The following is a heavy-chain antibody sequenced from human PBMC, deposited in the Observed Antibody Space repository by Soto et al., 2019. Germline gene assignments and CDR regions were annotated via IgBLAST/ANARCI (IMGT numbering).Heavy chain of an antibody. V-gene: IGHV1-69*02. J-gene: IGHJ4*02. CDR2: IIPILGIA. CDR1: GGTFSSYT. Sequence: SVKVSCKASGGTFSSYTISWVRQAPGQGLEWMGRIIPILGIANYAQKFQGRVTITADKSTGTAYMGLSSLRSEDTAVYYCAIRSHRSHFDYWGQGTLVTVSS. CDR3: AIRSHRSHFDY. D-gene: IGHD2-15*01.